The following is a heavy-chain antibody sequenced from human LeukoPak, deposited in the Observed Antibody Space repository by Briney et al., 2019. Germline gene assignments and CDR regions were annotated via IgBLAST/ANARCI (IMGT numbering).Heavy chain of an antibody. Sequence: PGGSLRLSCAASGFIFSDYGIHWVRQAPGKGLEWVAFIRFDGSSKYYTDSVKGRLTISRDNSRNTVYLQMNSLRVEDTAVYYCAKEGTASKPSDLDYWGQGTLVTVSS. V-gene: IGHV3-30*02. D-gene: IGHD1/OR15-1a*01. CDR3: AKEGTASKPSDLDY. CDR1: GFIFSDYG. CDR2: IRFDGSSK. J-gene: IGHJ4*02.